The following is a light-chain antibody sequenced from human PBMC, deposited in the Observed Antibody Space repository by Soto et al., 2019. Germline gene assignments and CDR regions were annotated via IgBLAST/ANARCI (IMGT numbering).Light chain of an antibody. J-gene: IGKJ1*01. Sequence: EIVLTQSPATLSLSPGERATLSCRASQSVSSYLAWYQQKPCQAPRLLIYGASSRATGIPDRFSGSGSGTDFTLTISRLEPEDFAVYYGQRYGSSPTVTFGQGTKVDIK. CDR1: QSVSSY. CDR2: GAS. V-gene: IGKV3-20*01. CDR3: QRYGSSPTVT.